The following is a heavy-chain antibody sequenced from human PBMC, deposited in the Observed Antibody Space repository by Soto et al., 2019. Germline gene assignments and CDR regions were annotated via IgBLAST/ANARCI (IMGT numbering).Heavy chain of an antibody. CDR3: AGSPDFWSGYYKSWFDP. CDR2: IYYSGST. D-gene: IGHD3-3*01. CDR1: GGSISSSSYY. J-gene: IGHJ5*02. Sequence: SETLSLTCTVSGGSISSSSYYWGWIRQPPGKGLEWIGSIYYSGSTYYNPSLKSRVTISVDTSKNQFSLKLSSVTAADTAVYYCAGSPDFWSGYYKSWFDPWGQGTLVTVSS. V-gene: IGHV4-39*01.